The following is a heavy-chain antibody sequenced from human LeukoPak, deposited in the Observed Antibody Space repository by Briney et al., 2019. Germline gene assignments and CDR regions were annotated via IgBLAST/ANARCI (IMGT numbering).Heavy chain of an antibody. CDR1: GYSISSGYY. J-gene: IGHJ4*02. D-gene: IGHD3-3*01. CDR3: ARSSISDFWSGYYAMFDY. Sequence: SETPSLTCAVSGYSISSGYYWGWIRQPPGKGLEWIGSIYHSGSTYYNPSLKSRVTISVDTSKNQFSLKLSSVTAADTAVYYCARSSISDFWSGYYAMFDYWGQGTLVTVSS. CDR2: IYHSGST. V-gene: IGHV4-38-2*01.